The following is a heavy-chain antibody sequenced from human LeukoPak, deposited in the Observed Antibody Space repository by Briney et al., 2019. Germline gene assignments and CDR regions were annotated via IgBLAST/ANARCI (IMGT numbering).Heavy chain of an antibody. V-gene: IGHV3-74*01. Sequence: GGSLRLSCAASGLTFSSYWMHWVRKTPGKGLVWFSRIKSDGSTIYADSVKGRFTISRDNARNTLYLQMNSLRVEDTAMYYCARAVTYFYGSVTYDWFDPWGQGTLVTVSS. CDR2: IKSDGST. CDR3: ARAVTYFYGSVTYDWFDP. D-gene: IGHD3-10*01. CDR1: GLTFSSYW. J-gene: IGHJ5*02.